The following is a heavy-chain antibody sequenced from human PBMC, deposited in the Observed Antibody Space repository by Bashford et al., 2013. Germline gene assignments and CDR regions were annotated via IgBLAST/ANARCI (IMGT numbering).Heavy chain of an antibody. J-gene: IGHJ4*02. Sequence: WVRQAPGQGLEWMGWISLYNGNTRYAQKVQGRVTMTTDTSTSTAYMELRSLRSEDTAVYYCARDSRGSSSDDYWGQGTLVTVSS. CDR2: ISLYNGNT. CDR3: ARDSRGSSSDDY. D-gene: IGHD6-6*01. V-gene: IGHV1-18*01.